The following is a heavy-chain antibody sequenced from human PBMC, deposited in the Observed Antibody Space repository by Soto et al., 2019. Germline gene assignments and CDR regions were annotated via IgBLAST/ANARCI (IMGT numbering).Heavy chain of an antibody. J-gene: IGHJ6*02. Sequence: GASVKVSCKASGYTLTGYYMHWVRQAPGQGLEWMGWINPNSGGTNYAQKFQGWVTMTRDTSINTAYLQWSSLKASDTAMYYCARADSGSYPYYYYYGMDVWGQGTTVTVSS. CDR2: INPNSGGT. CDR1: GYTLTGYY. V-gene: IGHV1-2*04. D-gene: IGHD1-26*01. CDR3: ARADSGSYPYYYYYGMDV.